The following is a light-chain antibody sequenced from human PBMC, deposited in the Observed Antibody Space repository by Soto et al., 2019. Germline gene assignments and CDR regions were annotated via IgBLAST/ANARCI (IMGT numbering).Light chain of an antibody. CDR1: QSITTH. CDR3: QHYLNYPIT. Sequence: IFMTQSQARLSLSAGGRATLPRRASQSITTHLAWYQQRPGQAPRLLIYHSSTRATGVPTRFSGSGSGTDFTLTITHLQSEDFATYYCQHYLNYPITFGQGTRLEIK. J-gene: IGKJ5*01. V-gene: IGKV3-15*01. CDR2: HSS.